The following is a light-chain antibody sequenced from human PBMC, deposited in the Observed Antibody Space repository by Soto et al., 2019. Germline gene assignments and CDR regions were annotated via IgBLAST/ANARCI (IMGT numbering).Light chain of an antibody. Sequence: QSVLTQPASVSGSPGQSITISCTVTSSDVGGYNYVSWYQHHPGKAPKLMIYEVSNRPSGVSNRFSGSKSGNTASLTISGLQAEDEADYYCSSYTGSSTPVFGGGTKLTVL. CDR1: SSDVGGYNY. J-gene: IGLJ3*02. V-gene: IGLV2-14*01. CDR3: SSYTGSSTPV. CDR2: EVS.